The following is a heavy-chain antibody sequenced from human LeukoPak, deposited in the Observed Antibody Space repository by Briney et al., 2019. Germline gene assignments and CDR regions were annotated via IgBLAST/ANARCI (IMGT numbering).Heavy chain of an antibody. V-gene: IGHV4-59*01. CDR2: IFYSGST. Sequence: PSETLSPTCTVSGGSISRYYWSWIRQPPGKGLEWIGYIFYSGSTNYNPSLKSRVTISVDTSKNQFSLKLSSVTAADTAVYYCARGVVPADFDYWGQGTLVTVSS. CDR3: ARGVVPADFDY. D-gene: IGHD2-2*01. CDR1: GGSISRYY. J-gene: IGHJ4*02.